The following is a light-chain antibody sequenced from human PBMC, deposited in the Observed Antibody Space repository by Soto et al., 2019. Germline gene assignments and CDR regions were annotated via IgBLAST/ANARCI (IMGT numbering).Light chain of an antibody. CDR3: QQYAKSPIT. Sequence: EIVLTQSPGTLSLSPGEGATLSCRASQTVGRNYLAWYQQKPGQAPRLLIYAASSRATGIPDRFSGSGSGTDFSLTISRLEPEDFAVFYCQQYAKSPITFGQGTR. J-gene: IGKJ5*01. CDR1: QTVGRNY. V-gene: IGKV3-20*01. CDR2: AAS.